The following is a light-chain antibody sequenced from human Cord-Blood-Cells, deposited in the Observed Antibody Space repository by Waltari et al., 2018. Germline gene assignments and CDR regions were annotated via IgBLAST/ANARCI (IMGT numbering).Light chain of an antibody. V-gene: IGKV3-15*01. J-gene: IGKJ1*01. CDR1: QSVSSN. CDR3: QQYNNWPA. Sequence: EIVMTQSPATLSVSPGERATLSCRASQSVSSNLAWYQQKPGQAPRLLIYGASTRATGIPARFSCSWSGTEFTLTISSLQSEDFAVYYCQQYNNWPAFGQGTKVEIK. CDR2: GAS.